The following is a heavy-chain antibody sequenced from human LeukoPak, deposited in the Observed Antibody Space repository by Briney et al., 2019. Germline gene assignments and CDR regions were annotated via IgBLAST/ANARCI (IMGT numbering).Heavy chain of an antibody. D-gene: IGHD3-22*01. V-gene: IGHV3-7*04. CDR3: ARDPYDSSWGLCYFDY. CDR2: IKQDGSDK. CDR1: GFTFSSYW. Sequence: GGSLRLSCAASGFTFSSYWMSLVRQAPGKGLEWVANIKQDGSDKYYVDSVKGRFTISRDNAKNSLYLQMNSLRAEDTAVYYCARDPYDSSWGLCYFDYWGQGNLVTVSS. J-gene: IGHJ4*02.